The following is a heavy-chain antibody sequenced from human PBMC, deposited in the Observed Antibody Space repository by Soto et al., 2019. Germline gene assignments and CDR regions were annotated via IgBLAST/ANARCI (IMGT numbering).Heavy chain of an antibody. CDR1: GGSISSSTYY. J-gene: IGHJ3*02. Sequence: SETLSLTCTVSGGSISSSTYYWGWMRQPPGKGLEWIASFFIGGNTYYNPSLKSRVTISVDTSKNQFSLKLSSVTAADTAVYYCARPMVRGVPHDAFDIWGQGTMVTVSS. V-gene: IGHV4-39*07. D-gene: IGHD3-10*01. CDR2: FFIGGNT. CDR3: ARPMVRGVPHDAFDI.